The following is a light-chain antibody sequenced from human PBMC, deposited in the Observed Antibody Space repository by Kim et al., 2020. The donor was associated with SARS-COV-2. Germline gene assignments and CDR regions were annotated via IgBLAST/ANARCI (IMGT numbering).Light chain of an antibody. CDR3: QTWGTGWV. Sequence: GASVKLPCPLSSGHSSYAIAWHQQQPEKGPRYLMKLNSDGSHSKGDGIPDRFSGSSSGAERYLTISSLQSEDEADYYCQTWGTGWVFGGGTQLTVL. J-gene: IGLJ3*02. CDR1: SGHSSYA. CDR2: LNSDGSH. V-gene: IGLV4-69*01.